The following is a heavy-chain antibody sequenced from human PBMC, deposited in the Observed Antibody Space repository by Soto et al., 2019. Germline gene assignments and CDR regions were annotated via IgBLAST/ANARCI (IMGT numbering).Heavy chain of an antibody. CDR1: GYTFTSYA. Sequence: ASVKVSCKASGYTFTSYAMHWVRQAPGQRLEWMGWINAGNGNTKYSQKFQGRVTITRDTSASTAYMELSSLSSADTAVYYCARHSVAAYYYGMDVWGQGTTVTVSS. D-gene: IGHD6-19*01. CDR2: INAGNGNT. J-gene: IGHJ6*02. CDR3: ARHSVAAYYYGMDV. V-gene: IGHV1-3*01.